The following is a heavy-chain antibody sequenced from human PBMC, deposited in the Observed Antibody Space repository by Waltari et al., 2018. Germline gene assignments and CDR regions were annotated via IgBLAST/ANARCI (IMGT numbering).Heavy chain of an antibody. Sequence: QVQLVESGGGVVQPGRSLRLSCAASGFTFSSYGMHWVRQAPGKGLEWVAVIWYDGSNKYYADSVKGRFTISRDNSKNTLYLQMNSLRAEDTAVYYCARSQPQTKISYDSSGTDFDYWGQGTLVTVSS. CDR1: GFTFSSYG. J-gene: IGHJ4*02. CDR2: IWYDGSNK. D-gene: IGHD3-22*01. V-gene: IGHV3-33*01. CDR3: ARSQPQTKISYDSSGTDFDY.